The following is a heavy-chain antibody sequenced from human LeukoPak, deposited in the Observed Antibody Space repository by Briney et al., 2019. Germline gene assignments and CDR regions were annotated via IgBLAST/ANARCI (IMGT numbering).Heavy chain of an antibody. CDR2: IYTSGST. D-gene: IGHD2-2*02. CDR1: GGSISSGSYY. Sequence: PSQTLSLTCTVSGGSISSGSYYWSWIRQPAGKGLEWIGRIYTSGSTNYNPSLKSRVTISVDTSKNQFSLKLSSVTAADTAVHYCARGGYCSSTSCYTEYYYYMDVWGKGTTVTVSS. V-gene: IGHV4-61*02. CDR3: ARGGYCSSTSCYTEYYYYMDV. J-gene: IGHJ6*03.